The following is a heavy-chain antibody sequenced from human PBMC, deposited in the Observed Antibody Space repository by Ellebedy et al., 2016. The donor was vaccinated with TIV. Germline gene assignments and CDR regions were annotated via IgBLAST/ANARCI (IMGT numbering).Heavy chain of an antibody. J-gene: IGHJ4*02. CDR2: VYYSGST. Sequence: MPSETLSLTCTVSGGSMSRYFWHWIRQSPGKGLEWLGYVYYSGSTNYKSSLKSRVSISVDTSKNQFSLHLSSVTAADTAVDYCARGRTQYPLDSWGQGTLVTVSS. V-gene: IGHV4-59*08. CDR3: ARGRTQYPLDS. D-gene: IGHD2/OR15-2a*01. CDR1: GGSMSRYF.